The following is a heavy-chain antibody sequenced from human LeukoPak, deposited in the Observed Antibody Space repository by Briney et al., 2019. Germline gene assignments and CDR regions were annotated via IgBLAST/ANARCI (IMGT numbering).Heavy chain of an antibody. CDR1: GGSISSSNW. J-gene: IGHJ5*02. CDR3: ATGIVGATRWFDP. CDR2: IYHSGST. V-gene: IGHV4-4*02. D-gene: IGHD1-26*01. Sequence: SETLSLTCAVSGGSISSSNWWSWVRQPPGKGLEWIGEIYHSGSTNYNPSLKSRVTISVDKSKNQFSLKLSSVTAADTAVYYCATGIVGATRWFDPWGQGTLVIVSS.